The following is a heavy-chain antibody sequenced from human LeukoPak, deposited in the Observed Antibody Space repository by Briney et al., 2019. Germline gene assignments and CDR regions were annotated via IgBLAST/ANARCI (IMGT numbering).Heavy chain of an antibody. CDR1: GFTFDDYA. CDR3: AKDLGPGSMATSPGFDY. CDR2: ISWNSGSI. V-gene: IGHV3-9*01. D-gene: IGHD5-24*01. J-gene: IGHJ4*02. Sequence: GGSLRLSCAASGFTFDDYAMHWVRQAPGKGLEWVSGISWNSGSIGYADSVKGRFTISRDNAKTSLYLQMNGLRAEDTALYYCAKDLGPGSMATSPGFDYWGQGTLVTASS.